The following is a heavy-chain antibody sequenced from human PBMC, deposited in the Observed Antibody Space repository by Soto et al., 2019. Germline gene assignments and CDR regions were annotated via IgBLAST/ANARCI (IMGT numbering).Heavy chain of an antibody. CDR3: AREEYFDY. CDR2: INAGNGNT. CDR1: GYTLTSYS. Sequence: ASVKVSCKVSGYTLTSYSMHWVRQAPGQRLECMGWINAGNGNTRYSQKFQGRVTITRATSASTAYMELSSLRSEDTAVYYCAREEYFDYWGQGTLVTVSS. V-gene: IGHV1-3*01. J-gene: IGHJ4*02.